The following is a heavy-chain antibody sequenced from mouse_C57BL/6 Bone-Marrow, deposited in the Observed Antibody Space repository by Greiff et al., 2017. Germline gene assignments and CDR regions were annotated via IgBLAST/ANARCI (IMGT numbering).Heavy chain of an antibody. Sequence: EVKLQESGPELVKPGASVKISCKASGYTFTDYYMNWVKQSHGKSLEWIGDINPNNGGTSYNQKFKGKATLTVDKSSSTAYMTLRSLTSDDAAVYYCARRGGGNYYWYCDVWGTGTTVTVSS. D-gene: IGHD2-1*01. CDR1: GYTFTDYY. CDR3: ARRGGGNYYWYCDV. V-gene: IGHV1-26*01. J-gene: IGHJ1*03. CDR2: INPNNGGT.